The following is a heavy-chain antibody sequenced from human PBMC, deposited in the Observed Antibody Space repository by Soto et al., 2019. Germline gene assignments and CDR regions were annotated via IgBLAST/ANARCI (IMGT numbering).Heavy chain of an antibody. J-gene: IGHJ4*02. V-gene: IGHV4-59*01. Sequence: SETLSLTCTVSGGSISSYYWSWIRQPPGKGLEWIGYIYYSGSTNYNPSLKSRVTISVDTSKNQFSLKLSSVTAADTAVYYCARGGERVAMPSGYWGQGTLVTVS. CDR2: IYYSGST. CDR3: ARGGERVAMPSGY. CDR1: GGSISSYY. D-gene: IGHD2-2*01.